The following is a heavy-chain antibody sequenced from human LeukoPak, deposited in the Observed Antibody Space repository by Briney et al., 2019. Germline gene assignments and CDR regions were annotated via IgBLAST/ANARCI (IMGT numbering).Heavy chain of an antibody. V-gene: IGHV3-21*01. D-gene: IGHD3-22*01. CDR2: ISESGSST. Sequence: PGGSLRHSCAASGFTFCSYGMRCVRPAPGKGREWVTTISESGSSTYYADSVMGRLTISRDNAKNSRYLQMNSLRAEDRAVYYCARGFRGCHAEGFDYGSQGSLVTVSS. CDR1: GFTFCSYG. J-gene: IGHJ4*02. CDR3: ARGFRGCHAEGFDY.